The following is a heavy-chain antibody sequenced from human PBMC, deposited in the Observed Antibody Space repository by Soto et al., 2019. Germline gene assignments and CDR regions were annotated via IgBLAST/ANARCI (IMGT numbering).Heavy chain of an antibody. CDR2: ISGSGGDI. Sequence: EVQLSESGGGLVQPGGSLRLSCAASGLAFSRADLSWVRQAPGKGLEWDSAISGSGGDIHYADSVKGRFTVSRDNPKNTLFLQMSSLRVEDTAIYYCATHSWDHWGQGTLVTVSS. CDR3: ATHSWDH. CDR1: GLAFSRAD. J-gene: IGHJ4*02. V-gene: IGHV3-23*01.